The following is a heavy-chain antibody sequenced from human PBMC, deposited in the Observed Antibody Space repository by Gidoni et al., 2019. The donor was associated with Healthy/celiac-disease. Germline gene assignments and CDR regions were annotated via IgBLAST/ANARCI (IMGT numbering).Heavy chain of an antibody. J-gene: IGHJ5*02. CDR1: GGSISSGSYY. CDR2: IYTSGST. D-gene: IGHD6-13*01. Sequence: QVQLQESGPGLVKPSQTLSLTCTVSGGSISSGSYYWRWIRQPAGKGLEWIGRIYTSGSTNYNPSLKSRVTISVDTSKNQFSLKLSSVTAADTAVYYCAREITKYSSSWYRYNWFDPWGQGTLVTVSS. CDR3: AREITKYSSSWYRYNWFDP. V-gene: IGHV4-61*02.